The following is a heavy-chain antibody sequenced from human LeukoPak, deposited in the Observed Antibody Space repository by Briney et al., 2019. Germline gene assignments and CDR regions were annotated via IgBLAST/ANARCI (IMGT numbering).Heavy chain of an antibody. V-gene: IGHV3-48*01. CDR1: GFTFSSYS. CDR3: AKVGLTVTTILDCFDY. J-gene: IGHJ4*02. D-gene: IGHD4-11*01. CDR2: ISSSSSTI. Sequence: GGSLRLSCAASGFTFSSYSMNWVRQAPGKGLEWVSYISSSSSTIHYADSVKGRFTISRDNAKNSLYLQMNSLRAEDTAVYYCAKVGLTVTTILDCFDYWGQGTLVTVSS.